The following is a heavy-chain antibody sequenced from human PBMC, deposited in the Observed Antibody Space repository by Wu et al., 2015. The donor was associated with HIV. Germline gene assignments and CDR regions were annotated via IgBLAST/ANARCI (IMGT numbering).Heavy chain of an antibody. CDR3: ARLSLRRFGELFSGADY. V-gene: IGHV1-2*02. J-gene: IGHJ4*02. Sequence: QLVQSGGEVKKPGASMRVSCQASGYSFTASYVHWVRQAPGKGFEWMGWIGGNRGESHSAQRFRDRFTMTRETSTSTAYMELTSLTSDDTAVYYCARLSLRRFGELFSGADYWGQGTLVTVS. CDR2: IGGNRGES. D-gene: IGHD3-10*01. CDR1: GYSFTASY.